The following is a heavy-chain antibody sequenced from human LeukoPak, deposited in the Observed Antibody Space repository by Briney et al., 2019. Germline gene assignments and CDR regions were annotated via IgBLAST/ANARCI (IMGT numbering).Heavy chain of an antibody. CDR2: IYYSGST. J-gene: IGHJ4*02. CDR1: GGSISSSSYY. V-gene: IGHV4-39*07. CDR3: ARRAYGYYDIFDY. Sequence: SETLSLTCTVSGGSISSSSYYWGWIRQPPGKGLEWIGSIYYSGSTYYNPSLKSRVTISVDTSKNQFSLKLTSVTAADTAVYYCARRAYGYYDIFDYWGQGILVTVSS. D-gene: IGHD3-9*01.